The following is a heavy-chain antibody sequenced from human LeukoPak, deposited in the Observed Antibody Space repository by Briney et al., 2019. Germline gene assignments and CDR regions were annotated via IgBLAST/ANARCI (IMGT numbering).Heavy chain of an antibody. Sequence: SETLSLTCTVSGNSISSGDYYWSWIRQPAGKGLEWIGRIYTSGSTTYNPSLKSRVTISGDTSENQFSLRLSSVAAADTAVYYCANTGYTGYYFDYWGQGTLVTVSP. CDR3: ANTGYTGYYFDY. J-gene: IGHJ4*02. D-gene: IGHD6-13*01. V-gene: IGHV4-61*02. CDR2: IYTSGST. CDR1: GNSISSGDYY.